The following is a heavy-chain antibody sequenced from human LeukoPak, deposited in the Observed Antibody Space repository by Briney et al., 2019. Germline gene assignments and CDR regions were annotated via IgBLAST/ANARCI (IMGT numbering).Heavy chain of an antibody. CDR1: GFTVSSNY. Sequence: PGGSLRLSCAASGFTVSSNYMSWVRQAPGKGLEWVAVISYDGSNKYYADSVKGRFTISRDNSKNTLYLQMNSLRAEDTAVYYCAKGNTVTTSLAYWGQETLVTVSS. V-gene: IGHV3-30*18. CDR3: AKGNTVTTSLAY. J-gene: IGHJ4*02. D-gene: IGHD4-17*01. CDR2: ISYDGSNK.